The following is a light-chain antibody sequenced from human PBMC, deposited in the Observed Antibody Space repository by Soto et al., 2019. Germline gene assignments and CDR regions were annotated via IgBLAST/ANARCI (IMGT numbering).Light chain of an antibody. CDR1: SSNIGNNY. Sequence: QSALTQPPSVSAAPGQTVTISCSGSSSNIGNNYVSWYQQLPGTAPKLLIYESNKRPSGIPDRFSGSKSGTSATLGITGLQTGDEADYYCGTWDSSLSAWVFGGGTKVTVL. J-gene: IGLJ3*02. CDR2: ESN. V-gene: IGLV1-51*02. CDR3: GTWDSSLSAWV.